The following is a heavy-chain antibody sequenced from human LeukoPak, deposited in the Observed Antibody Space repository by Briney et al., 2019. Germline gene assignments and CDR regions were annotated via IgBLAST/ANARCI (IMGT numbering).Heavy chain of an antibody. D-gene: IGHD4-17*01. J-gene: IGHJ6*03. CDR1: GFSLSTSGEG. CDR2: IYWNDDK. Sequence: SGPTLVNPTQTLTLTCTFSGFSLSTSGEGVGWIRQPPGKALEWLALIYWNDDKRYSPSLKSRLTITKDTSKNQAVLTMTNMDPVDTAPFYCARDLNVGGTTVTTHPGYNYMDVWGKGIRVTVSS. CDR3: ARDLNVGGTTVTTHPGYNYMDV. V-gene: IGHV2-5*01.